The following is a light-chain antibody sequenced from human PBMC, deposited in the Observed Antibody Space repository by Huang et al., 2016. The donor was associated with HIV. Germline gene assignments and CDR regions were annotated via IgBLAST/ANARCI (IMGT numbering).Light chain of an antibody. CDR3: HQYHSSPFT. Sequence: DIVMTQSPDSVGVSLGERATINCKSSRSLLHTDNQHYLAWYQQRPGQPPKLPIHWASIRKSGVPHRFIVSGYGTDFTLTISSLQAEDVAVYYCHQYHSSPFTFGPGTIVDIK. CDR2: WAS. CDR1: RSLLHTDNQHY. J-gene: IGKJ3*01. V-gene: IGKV4-1*01.